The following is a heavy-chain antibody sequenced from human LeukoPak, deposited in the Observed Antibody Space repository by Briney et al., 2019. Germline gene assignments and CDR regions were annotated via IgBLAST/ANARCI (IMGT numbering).Heavy chain of an antibody. CDR3: ARGYYGSGSYRLIDY. Sequence: SETLSLTCTVSGGSISSYYWSWIRQPAGKGLEWIGRIYTSGSTNYNPSLKSRVTMSVDTSKNQFSLKLSSVTAADTAVYYCARGYYGSGSYRLIDYWGQGTLVTVSS. CDR1: GGSISSYY. CDR2: IYTSGST. D-gene: IGHD3-10*01. J-gene: IGHJ4*02. V-gene: IGHV4-4*07.